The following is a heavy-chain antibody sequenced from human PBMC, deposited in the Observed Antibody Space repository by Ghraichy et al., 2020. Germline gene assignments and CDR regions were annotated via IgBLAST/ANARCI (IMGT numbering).Heavy chain of an antibody. CDR1: GFTFSSYA. CDR3: AKRNSNYYDSSGYYSDAFDI. J-gene: IGHJ3*02. V-gene: IGHV3-23*01. D-gene: IGHD3-22*01. Sequence: LSLTCAASGFTFSSYAMSWVRQAPGKGLEWVSAISGSGGSTYYADSVKGRFTISRDNSKNTLYLQMNSLRAEDTAVYYCAKRNSNYYDSSGYYSDAFDIWGQGTMVTVSS. CDR2: ISGSGGST.